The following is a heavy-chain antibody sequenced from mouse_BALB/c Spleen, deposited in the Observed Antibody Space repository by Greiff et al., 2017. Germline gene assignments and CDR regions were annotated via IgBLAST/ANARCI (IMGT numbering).Heavy chain of an antibody. V-gene: IGHV1-7*01. CDR2: INPSTGYT. J-gene: IGHJ4*01. D-gene: IGHD1-1*01. CDR3: AKITTVVATDYYAMDY. CDR1: GYTFPSYW. Sequence: VKLQESGAELAKPGASVKMSCKASGYTFPSYWMHWVKQRPGQGLEWIGYINPSTGYTEYNQKFKDKATLTADKSSSPAYMQLSSLTSEDSAVYYCAKITTVVATDYYAMDYWGQGTSVTVSS.